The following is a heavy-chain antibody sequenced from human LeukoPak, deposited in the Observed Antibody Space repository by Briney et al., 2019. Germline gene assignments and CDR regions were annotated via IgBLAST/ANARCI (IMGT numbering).Heavy chain of an antibody. Sequence: GGSLRLSCAASGFTFSSYGMHWVRQAPGKGLEWVAVIWYDGSNKYYADSVKGRFTISRDNSKNTLYLQMNSLRAEDTAVSYCARDLLPSGPDYWGQGTLVTVSS. CDR3: ARDLLPSGPDY. CDR1: GFTFSSYG. CDR2: IWYDGSNK. J-gene: IGHJ4*02. V-gene: IGHV3-33*01. D-gene: IGHD2-15*01.